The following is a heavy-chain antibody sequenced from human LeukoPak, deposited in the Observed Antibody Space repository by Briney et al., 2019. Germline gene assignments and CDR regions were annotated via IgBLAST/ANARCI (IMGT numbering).Heavy chain of an antibody. CDR3: ARETITFGGGFDY. J-gene: IGHJ4*02. CDR1: GDSITSYY. D-gene: IGHD3-16*01. Sequence: SETLSLTCTVSGDSITSYYWSWIRQPPGKGLEWIGYIYYSGSTNYNPSLKSRVTISVDTSKNQFSLKLSSVTAADTAVYYCARETITFGGGFDYWGQGTLVTVSS. V-gene: IGHV4-59*01. CDR2: IYYSGST.